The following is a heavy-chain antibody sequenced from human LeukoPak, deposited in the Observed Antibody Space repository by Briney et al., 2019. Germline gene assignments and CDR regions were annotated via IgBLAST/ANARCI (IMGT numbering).Heavy chain of an antibody. Sequence: GGSLRLSCAASGFTFSSYWMSWVRQAPGKGLEWVANIKQDGSEKYYVDSVKGRFTISRDNAKNSLYLHMNSLRAEDTAVYYCARVRKDCSGGSCYSFDFDYWGQGTLVTVSS. CDR1: GFTFSSYW. V-gene: IGHV3-7*01. D-gene: IGHD2-15*01. CDR3: ARVRKDCSGGSCYSFDFDY. CDR2: IKQDGSEK. J-gene: IGHJ4*02.